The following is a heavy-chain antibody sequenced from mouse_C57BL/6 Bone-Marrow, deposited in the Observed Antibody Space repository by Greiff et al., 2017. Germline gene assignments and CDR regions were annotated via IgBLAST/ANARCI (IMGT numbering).Heavy chain of an antibody. CDR2: IYPRSGNT. D-gene: IGHD1-1*01. V-gene: IGHV1-81*01. J-gene: IGHJ4*01. CDR3: ARYYGYAMDY. CDR1: GYTFTSYG. Sequence: QVQLQQSGAELARPGASVKLSCKASGYTFTSYGISWVKQRTGQGLEWIGEIYPRSGNTYYNEKYKGKATLTADKSSSTAYMELRSLTSEDSAVYFCARYYGYAMDYWGQGTSVTVSS.